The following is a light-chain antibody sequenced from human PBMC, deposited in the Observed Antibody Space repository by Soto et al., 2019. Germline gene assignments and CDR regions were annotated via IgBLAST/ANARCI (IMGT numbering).Light chain of an antibody. CDR3: AAWDDSLSDWV. V-gene: IGLV1-47*01. CDR1: SSNLGSNY. CDR2: RNN. J-gene: IGLJ3*02. Sequence: QSVLTQPPSASGTPGQRVTISCSGSSSNLGSNYVYWYQQHPGTAPKLLIYRNNQRPSGVPDRFSCSKSGTSASLAISGLRSEDEADYYCAAWDDSLSDWVFGGGTKLTVL.